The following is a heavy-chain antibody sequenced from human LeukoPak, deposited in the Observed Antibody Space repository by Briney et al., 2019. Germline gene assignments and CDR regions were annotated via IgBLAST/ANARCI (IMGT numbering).Heavy chain of an antibody. CDR2: IYYSGST. D-gene: IGHD3-22*01. Sequence: SETLSLTCTVSGGSISSGGYYWSWIRQHPGKGLEWIGYIYYSGSTYYNPSLKSRVTISVDTSKNQFSLKLSSVTAADTAVYYCARLGLDSSGYAFDYWGQGTLVTVSS. J-gene: IGHJ4*02. CDR1: GGSISSGGYY. V-gene: IGHV4-31*03. CDR3: ARLGLDSSGYAFDY.